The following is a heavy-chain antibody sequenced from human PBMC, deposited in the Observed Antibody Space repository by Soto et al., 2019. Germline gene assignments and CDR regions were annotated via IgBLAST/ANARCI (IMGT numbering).Heavy chain of an antibody. D-gene: IGHD1-1*01. J-gene: IGHJ4*02. CDR3: ATQDFRGTTGTT. Sequence: GSLKTFRATSGFTFRRYAIGWVRQAPGKGLEWVSVISGSGGNIHYADSVKGRFTISRDNSKNTLYLQMNSLRVEDTAVYNCATQDFRGTTGTTWGQGTLVTVSS. V-gene: IGHV3-23*01. CDR2: ISGSGGNI. CDR1: GFTFRRYA.